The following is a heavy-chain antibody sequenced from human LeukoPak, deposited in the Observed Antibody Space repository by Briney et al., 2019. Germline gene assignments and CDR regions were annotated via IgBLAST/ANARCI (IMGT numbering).Heavy chain of an antibody. D-gene: IGHD6-6*01. CDR2: IYHSGST. J-gene: IGHJ4*02. V-gene: IGHV4-4*02. CDR1: GGSISSSNW. Sequence: PSGTLSLTCAVSGGSISSSNWWSWVRPPPGKGLEWIGEIYHSGSTNYNPSLKSRVTISVDTSKNQFSLKLSSVTAPDTAVYYCAREGQQLVPPFDYWGQGALVTVSS. CDR3: AREGQQLVPPFDY.